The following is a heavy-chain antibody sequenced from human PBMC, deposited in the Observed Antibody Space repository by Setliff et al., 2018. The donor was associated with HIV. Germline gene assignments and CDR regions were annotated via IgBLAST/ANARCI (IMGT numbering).Heavy chain of an antibody. CDR3: ARAKATRQARPTNCFDP. V-gene: IGHV1-69*13. D-gene: IGHD1-1*01. J-gene: IGHJ5*02. CDR1: GGTFSSYT. CDR2: IIPIFGTT. Sequence: ASVKVSCKASGGTFSSYTISWVRQAPGQGLEWMGGIIPIFGTTNYAQKFQGRVTITADESTSTAYMELSSLRSEDTAVYYCARAKATRQARPTNCFDPWGQGTLVTVSS.